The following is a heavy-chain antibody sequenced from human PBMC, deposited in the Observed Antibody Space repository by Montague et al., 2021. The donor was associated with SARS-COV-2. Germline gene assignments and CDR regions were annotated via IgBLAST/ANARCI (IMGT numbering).Heavy chain of an antibody. D-gene: IGHD3-22*01. CDR2: ISSSNSYI. CDR1: GFTFRSYT. Sequence: SLRLSCAASGFTFRSYTMNWVRQAPGKGLEWVSCISSSNSYIYYADSVKGRFTIFRDNAKNSLFLQMNSLRAEDTAVYYCARDGWAHYYDSSGYEGNFDIWGQGTMVTVSS. V-gene: IGHV3-21*01. J-gene: IGHJ3*02. CDR3: ARDGWAHYYDSSGYEGNFDI.